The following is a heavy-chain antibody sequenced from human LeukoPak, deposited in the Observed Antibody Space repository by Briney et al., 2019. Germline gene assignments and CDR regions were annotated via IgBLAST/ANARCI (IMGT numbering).Heavy chain of an antibody. CDR1: GFTFSSYS. V-gene: IGHV3-23*01. CDR2: IGGSGGST. D-gene: IGHD4/OR15-4a*01. Sequence: GGSLRLSCAASGFTFSSYSMNWVRQAPGKGLEWVSAIGGSGGSTYYADSVKGRFTISRDNSKNTLYLQMNSLRAEDTAVYYCAKDPVLPHYYFDYWGQGTLVTVSS. J-gene: IGHJ4*02. CDR3: AKDPVLPHYYFDY.